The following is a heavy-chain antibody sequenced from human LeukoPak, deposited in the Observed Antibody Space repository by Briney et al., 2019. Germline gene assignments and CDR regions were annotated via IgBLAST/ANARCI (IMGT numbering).Heavy chain of an antibody. D-gene: IGHD6-19*01. J-gene: IGHJ6*02. Sequence: ASVKVSCKASGYTFTGYYMHWVRQAPGQGLEWMGWINPNSGGTNYAQKFQGWVTMTRDTSISTAYMELSRLRSDDTAVYYCARFGNIAVDHYYYYYGMDVWGQGTTVTVSS. CDR1: GYTFTGYY. CDR3: ARFGNIAVDHYYYYYGMDV. V-gene: IGHV1-2*04. CDR2: INPNSGGT.